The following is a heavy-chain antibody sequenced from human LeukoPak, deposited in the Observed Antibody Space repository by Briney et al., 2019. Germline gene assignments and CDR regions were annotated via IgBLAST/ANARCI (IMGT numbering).Heavy chain of an antibody. CDR2: ISYDGSNK. D-gene: IGHD6-6*01. V-gene: IGHV3-30-3*01. CDR1: GFTFSSYA. CDR3: ARGRGLPVRPPNEGFLDY. J-gene: IGHJ4*02. Sequence: PGGSLRLSCAASGFTFSSYAMHWVRQAPGKGLEWVAVISYDGSNKYYADSVKGRFTISRDNSKNTLYLQMNSLRAEDTAVYYCARGRGLPVRPPNEGFLDYWGRGTLVTVSS.